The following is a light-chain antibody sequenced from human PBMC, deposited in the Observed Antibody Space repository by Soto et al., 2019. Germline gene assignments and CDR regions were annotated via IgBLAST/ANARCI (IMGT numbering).Light chain of an antibody. J-gene: IGLJ1*01. V-gene: IGLV1-47*02. CDR1: SSNIGSNY. CDR3: SELDERLIGYV. CDR2: SNN. Sequence: QSVLTQPPSESGTPGQRVTISCSGSSSNIGSNYVYWYQQLPGTAPKLLIYSNNQRPSGVPDRFSGCKPGTSASLVISGLRSEDEADYYWSELDERLIGYVFGTGTKLTGL.